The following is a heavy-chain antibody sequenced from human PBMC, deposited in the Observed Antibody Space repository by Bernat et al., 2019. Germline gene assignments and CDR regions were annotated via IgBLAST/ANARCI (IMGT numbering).Heavy chain of an antibody. CDR3: ARDQSLVPAAGDYYYYGMDV. D-gene: IGHD2-2*01. V-gene: IGHV1-46*01. CDR2: INPSGGST. J-gene: IGHJ6*02. CDR1: GYTFTSYY. Sequence: QVQLVQSGAEVKKPGASVKVSCKASGYTFTSYYMHWVRQAPGQGLEWMGIINPSGGSTSYAQKFQGRVTMTRDTSTSTVYMELSSLRSEDTAVYYCARDQSLVPAAGDYYYYGMDVWGQGTTVTVSS.